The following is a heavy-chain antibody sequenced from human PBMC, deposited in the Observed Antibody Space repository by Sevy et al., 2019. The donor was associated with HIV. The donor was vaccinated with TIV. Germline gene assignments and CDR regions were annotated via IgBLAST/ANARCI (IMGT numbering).Heavy chain of an antibody. J-gene: IGHJ1*01. D-gene: IGHD3-3*01. CDR2: ISGSGGST. Sequence: GGSLRLSCAASGFTFSSYAMSWVRQAPGKGLEWVSAISGSGGSTYYADSVKGRFTISRDNSKNTLYLQMNSLRAEDTAVYYCAKDLGYDFWSGYPTKEYFQHWGQGTLVTVSS. CDR3: AKDLGYDFWSGYPTKEYFQH. V-gene: IGHV3-23*01. CDR1: GFTFSSYA.